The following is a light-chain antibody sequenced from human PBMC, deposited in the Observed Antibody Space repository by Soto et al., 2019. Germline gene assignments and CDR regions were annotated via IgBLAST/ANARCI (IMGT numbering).Light chain of an antibody. CDR3: QQSYSPLWT. V-gene: IGKV1-39*01. CDR2: AAS. CDR1: QSISNY. J-gene: IGKJ1*01. Sequence: DIQMTQSPSSLSASVGDRVTITCRASQSISNYLNWYQHKAGKAPKVLIYAASSLQRGVPSRFSGSGSGTDFTLIISSLQPEDFATYYCQQSYSPLWTFGQGTKAEI.